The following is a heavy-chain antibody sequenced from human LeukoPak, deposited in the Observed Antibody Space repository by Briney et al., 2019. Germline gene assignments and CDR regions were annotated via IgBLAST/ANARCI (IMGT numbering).Heavy chain of an antibody. CDR2: ILPIFGSA. D-gene: IGHD3-9*01. CDR3: ARAEDQGRYFDWLPGFDP. CDR1: GDSFKSYV. Sequence: ASVKVSCKASGDSFKSYVINWVRQAPGQGLEWMGGILPIFGSAIYAQHFRGRLTITAAESTNTAYMESHRLRSDDTALYYCARAEDQGRYFDWLPGFDPWGQGTLVTVSS. V-gene: IGHV1-69*13. J-gene: IGHJ5*02.